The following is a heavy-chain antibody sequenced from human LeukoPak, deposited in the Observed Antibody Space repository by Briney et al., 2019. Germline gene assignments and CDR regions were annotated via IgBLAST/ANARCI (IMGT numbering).Heavy chain of an antibody. CDR2: ISAYNGNT. V-gene: IGHV1-18*01. Sequence: GASVKVSCKASGYTFTSYGISWVRQAPGQGLEWMGWISAYNGNTNYAQKLQGRVTMTTDTSTSTAYMELRSLRSDDTAVYYRAREEFCGGDCLYFDYWGQGTLVTVSS. CDR1: GYTFTSYG. J-gene: IGHJ4*02. CDR3: AREEFCGGDCLYFDY. D-gene: IGHD2-21*01.